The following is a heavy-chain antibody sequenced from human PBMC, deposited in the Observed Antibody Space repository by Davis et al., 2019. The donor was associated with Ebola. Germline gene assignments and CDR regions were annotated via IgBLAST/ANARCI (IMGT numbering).Heavy chain of an antibody. Sequence: GESLKISCAASGFTFSSYAMSWVRQAPGKGLEWVSAISGSGGSTSYAQKFQGRVTMTRDTSTSTVYMELSSLRSEDTAVYYCARAVGATEVYFDYWGQGTLVTVSS. CDR2: ISGSGGST. D-gene: IGHD1-26*01. J-gene: IGHJ4*02. CDR1: GFTFSSYA. CDR3: ARAVGATEVYFDY. V-gene: IGHV3-23*01.